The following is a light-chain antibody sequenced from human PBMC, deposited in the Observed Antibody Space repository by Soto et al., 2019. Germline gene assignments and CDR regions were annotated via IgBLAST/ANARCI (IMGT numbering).Light chain of an antibody. V-gene: IGKV1-6*01. CDR3: LQDYNYPWT. CDR1: QDIRND. Sequence: AIQMTQSPSSLSAFVGDRVTITCRASQDIRNDLGWYQQKPGKAPILLIYAASSLQSGVPSRFSGGGSGTDFTLTISSLQPEDFATYYCLQDYNYPWTFGPGTKVEIE. CDR2: AAS. J-gene: IGKJ1*01.